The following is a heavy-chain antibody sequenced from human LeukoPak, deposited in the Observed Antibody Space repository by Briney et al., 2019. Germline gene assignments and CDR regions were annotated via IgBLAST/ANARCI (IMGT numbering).Heavy chain of an antibody. J-gene: IGHJ5*02. Sequence: GASVKVSCKASGYTFTTYGLNWVRLAPGLGLEWMGWISAYNGNTKDAEKFQDRVTMTTDTSTSTAYMELRNLRSDDTAVYCCARDTIAARPGWFDPWGQGTLVTVSS. V-gene: IGHV1-18*01. D-gene: IGHD6-6*01. CDR2: ISAYNGNT. CDR3: ARDTIAARPGWFDP. CDR1: GYTFTTYG.